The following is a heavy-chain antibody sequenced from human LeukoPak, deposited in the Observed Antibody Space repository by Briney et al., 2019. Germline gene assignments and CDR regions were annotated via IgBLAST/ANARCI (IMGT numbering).Heavy chain of an antibody. Sequence: PSETLSLTCTVSGGSIRGNSYYWSWIRQPAGKGLEWIGRIYTSGSTNYNPSLKSRVTILVDTSKNQFSLKLNSVTAADTAVYYCARETRYSSSYYYYYYTDVWGKGTTVTVSS. CDR2: IYTSGST. V-gene: IGHV4-61*02. J-gene: IGHJ6*03. CDR1: GGSIRGNSYY. CDR3: ARETRYSSSYYYYYYTDV. D-gene: IGHD6-6*01.